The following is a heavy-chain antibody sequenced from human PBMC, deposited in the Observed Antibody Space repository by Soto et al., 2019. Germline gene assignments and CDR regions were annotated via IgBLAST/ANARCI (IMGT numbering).Heavy chain of an antibody. D-gene: IGHD6-19*01. J-gene: IGHJ4*02. V-gene: IGHV4-4*02. CDR1: GGSISSSNW. Sequence: SETLSLTCAVSGGSISSSNWWSWVRQPPGKGLEWIGEIYHSGSTNYNPSLKSRVTISVDKSKNQFSLKLSSVTAADTAVYYCARIGSSSSAFDYWGQGTLVTVPQ. CDR2: IYHSGST. CDR3: ARIGSSSSAFDY.